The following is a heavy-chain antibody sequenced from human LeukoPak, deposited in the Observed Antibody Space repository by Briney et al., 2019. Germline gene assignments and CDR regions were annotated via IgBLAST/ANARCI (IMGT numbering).Heavy chain of an antibody. V-gene: IGHV3-21*05. Sequence: GGSLRLSCAASGFTFSSYAMSWVRQAPGKGLEWISYISSTGNDKKYADSVKGRFTISKDHAKKSVHLEMNSLRDEDAAIYYCAREAVGGRYFDYWGQGTLVAVSS. D-gene: IGHD6-19*01. J-gene: IGHJ4*02. CDR3: AREAVGGRYFDY. CDR1: GFTFSSYA. CDR2: ISSTGNDK.